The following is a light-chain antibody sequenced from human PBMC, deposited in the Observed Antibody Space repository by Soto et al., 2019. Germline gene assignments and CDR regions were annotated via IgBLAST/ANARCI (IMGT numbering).Light chain of an antibody. CDR3: QQYDNSPLT. CDR2: GAS. V-gene: IGKV3-20*01. J-gene: IGKJ4*01. Sequence: DIVLTQSPGTLSLSPGERAALSCRASQSVNSRYLAWYQQKPGQAPRLLIYGASNRATGIPDRFSGSESGTDFTLTISRLEPEDFAVYYCQQYDNSPLTFGGGTKVDI. CDR1: QSVNSRY.